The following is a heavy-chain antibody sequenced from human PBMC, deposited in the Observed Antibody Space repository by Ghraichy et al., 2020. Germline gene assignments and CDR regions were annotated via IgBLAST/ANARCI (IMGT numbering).Heavy chain of an antibody. D-gene: IGHD3-9*01. CDR2: VSARGNTT. J-gene: IGHJ4*02. Sequence: GESLNISCTASGFRFSNYAMNWVRQAPGKGLEWVAAVSARGNTTYYADSVKGRFTVSRDNSKNTLFLQMNSLRAEDTAVYYCAKEERYYDTVTGYLRGPFSFWGQGTLVTVSS. V-gene: IGHV3-23*01. CDR3: AKEERYYDTVTGYLRGPFSF. CDR1: GFRFSNYA.